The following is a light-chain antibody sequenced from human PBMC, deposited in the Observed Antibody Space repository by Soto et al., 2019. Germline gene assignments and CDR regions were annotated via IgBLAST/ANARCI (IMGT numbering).Light chain of an antibody. CDR1: QSVNSK. CDR2: GAS. CDR3: QQYNQGWT. V-gene: IGKV3-15*01. Sequence: EIVMTQSRATLSVSPGERATVSCRASQSVNSKLAWYQQKAGRAPRLIIYGASTRATGIAARLSGSGSGTEFTLTISSLLSEYFAVYYCQQYNQGWTFGDRTQVDI. J-gene: IGKJ1*01.